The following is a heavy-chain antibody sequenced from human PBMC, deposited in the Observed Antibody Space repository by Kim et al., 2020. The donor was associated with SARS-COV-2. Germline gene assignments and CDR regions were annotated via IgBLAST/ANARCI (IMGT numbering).Heavy chain of an antibody. D-gene: IGHD3-22*01. V-gene: IGHV4-39*01. CDR1: GGSISSSSYY. CDR3: ARHKKATYYYDSSGYYLADWFDP. CDR2: IYYSGST. Sequence: SETLSLTCTVSGGSISSSSYYWGWIRQPPGKGLEWIGSIYYSGSTYYNPSLKSRVTISVDTSKNQFSLKLSSVTAADTAVYYCARHKKATYYYDSSGYYLADWFDPWGQGTLVTVSS. J-gene: IGHJ5*02.